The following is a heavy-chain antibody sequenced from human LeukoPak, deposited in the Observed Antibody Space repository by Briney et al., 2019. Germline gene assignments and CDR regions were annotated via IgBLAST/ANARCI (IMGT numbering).Heavy chain of an antibody. V-gene: IGHV3-43D*03. Sequence: GGSLRLSCAASGFTFDDYAMHWVRQAPGKGLEWVSLISWDGGSTYYADSVKGRFTISRDNSKNSLYLQMNSLRAEDTALYYCAKSLSIEDQWSYDYWGQGTLVTVSS. CDR2: ISWDGGST. CDR3: AKSLSIEDQWSYDY. D-gene: IGHD2-15*01. J-gene: IGHJ4*02. CDR1: GFTFDDYA.